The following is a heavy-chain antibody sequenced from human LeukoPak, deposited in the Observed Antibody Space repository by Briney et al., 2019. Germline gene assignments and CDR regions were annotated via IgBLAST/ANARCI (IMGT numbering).Heavy chain of an antibody. CDR1: GGSISSYY. J-gene: IGHJ4*02. D-gene: IGHD6-19*01. V-gene: IGHV4-59*01. Sequence: SETLSLTCTVSGGSISSYYWSWIRQPPGKGLEWIGYIYYSGSTNYNPSLKSRVTISVDTSKNQFSLKLSSVTAADTAVYYCARVAVAAREYFDYWGQGTLVTVSS. CDR3: ARVAVAAREYFDY. CDR2: IYYSGST.